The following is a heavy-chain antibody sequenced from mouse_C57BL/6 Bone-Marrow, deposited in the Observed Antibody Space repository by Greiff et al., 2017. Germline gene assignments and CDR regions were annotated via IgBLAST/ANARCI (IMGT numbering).Heavy chain of an antibody. CDR3: ARGGYYGLFDY. D-gene: IGHD1-1*01. CDR1: GYSITSGYY. CDR2: ISYDGSN. J-gene: IGHJ2*01. Sequence: EVKLMEPGPGLVKPSQSLSLTCSVTGYSITSGYYWNWIRQFPGNKLEWMGYISYDGSNNYNPSLKNRISITRDTSKNQFFLKLNSVTTEDTATYYCARGGYYGLFDYWGQGTTLTVSS. V-gene: IGHV3-6*01.